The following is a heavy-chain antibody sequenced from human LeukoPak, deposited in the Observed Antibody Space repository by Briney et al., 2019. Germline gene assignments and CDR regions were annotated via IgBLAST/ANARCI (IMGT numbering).Heavy chain of an antibody. CDR1: GGSISSYY. J-gene: IGHJ3*02. CDR2: IFYTGST. V-gene: IGHV4-59*01. CDR3: ARDGAVDILTGYGAFDI. D-gene: IGHD3-9*01. Sequence: PSETLSLTCTVSGGSISSYYWSWIRQPPGKGLEWIGYIFYTGSTNYNPSLKSRVTISVDTSKNQFSLKLNSVSAADTAVYYCARDGAVDILTGYGAFDIWGQGIMVTVSS.